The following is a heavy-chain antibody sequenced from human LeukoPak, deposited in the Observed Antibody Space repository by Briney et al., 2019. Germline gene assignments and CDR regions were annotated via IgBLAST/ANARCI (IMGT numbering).Heavy chain of an antibody. J-gene: IGHJ5*02. CDR2: IYHSGNT. CDR3: ATHDLIDPGSGSPTLDP. Sequence: SETLSLTCSVSGGSISSSGYYWDWVRQPPGQGLEWIGSIYHSGNTYYRSSLKSRITISVDTSKNQFSLKLASVTAADTAVYYCATHDLIDPGSGSPTLDPWGQGTLVTVSS. CDR1: GGSISSSGYY. D-gene: IGHD3-10*01. V-gene: IGHV4-39*01.